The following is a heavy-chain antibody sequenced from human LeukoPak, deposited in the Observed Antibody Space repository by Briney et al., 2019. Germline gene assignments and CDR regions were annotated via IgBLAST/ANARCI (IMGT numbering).Heavy chain of an antibody. V-gene: IGHV4-30-2*01. CDR1: GGSISSGGYS. CDR2: IYHSGST. D-gene: IGHD6-13*01. CDR3: ARSGDWYSSSWYDY. J-gene: IGHJ4*02. Sequence: SETLSLPCAVSGGSISSGGYSWSWIRQPPGKGLEWIGYIYHSGSTYYNPSLKSRVTISVDRSKNQFSLKLSSVTAADTAVYYCARSGDWYSSSWYDYWGQGTLVTVSS.